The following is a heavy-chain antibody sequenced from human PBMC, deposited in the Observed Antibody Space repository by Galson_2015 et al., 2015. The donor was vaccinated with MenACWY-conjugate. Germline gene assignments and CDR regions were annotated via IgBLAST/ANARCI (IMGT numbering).Heavy chain of an antibody. D-gene: IGHD6-13*01. J-gene: IGHJ4*02. V-gene: IGHV2-5*02. CDR1: GLSLRTSDVG. CDR2: IYWDGDK. Sequence: PALAKPTQALTLASTFSGLSLRTSDVGVGWIRQPPGKALELLALIYWDGDKHYSPSLKRRITVTKDTSKNHVVLTRTNMDAVDTATYFCAYRRGAGSWSNFDFWGQGTLVTVSS. CDR3: AYRRGAGSWSNFDF.